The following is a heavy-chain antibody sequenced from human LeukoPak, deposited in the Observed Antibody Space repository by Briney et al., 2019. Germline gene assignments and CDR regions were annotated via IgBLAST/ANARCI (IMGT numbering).Heavy chain of an antibody. D-gene: IGHD7-27*01. CDR3: ARARATELGTFPSLDY. J-gene: IGHJ4*02. CDR1: GYSISSGYY. Sequence: SETLSLTCAVSGYSISSGYYWGWIRQPPGKGLEWIGRIYHSGSTYYNPSLKSRVTISVDTSKNQFSLKLSSVTDEDTAVYYCARARATELGTFPSLDYWGQGTLVTVSS. CDR2: IYHSGST. V-gene: IGHV4-38-2*01.